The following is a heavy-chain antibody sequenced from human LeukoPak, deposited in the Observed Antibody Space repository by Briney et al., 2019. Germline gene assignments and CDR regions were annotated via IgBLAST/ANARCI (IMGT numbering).Heavy chain of an antibody. Sequence: GGSLRLSCAASGFTFDEYAMHWVRQAPGKGLEWVSLISADGTRTFNVASVKGRFTVSRDSNKNSLYLQMNNLRTEDTALYYCAKDLSSLFNSFSIWGQGTLVTVSS. CDR2: ISADGTRT. V-gene: IGHV3-43*02. J-gene: IGHJ3*02. CDR3: AKDLSSLFNSFSI. CDR1: GFTFDEYA. D-gene: IGHD2/OR15-2a*01.